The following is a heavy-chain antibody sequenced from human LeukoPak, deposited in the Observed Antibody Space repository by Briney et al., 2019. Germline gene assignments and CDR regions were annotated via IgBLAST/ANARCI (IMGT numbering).Heavy chain of an antibody. J-gene: IGHJ3*02. CDR1: GFTVSSNY. V-gene: IGHV3-53*01. D-gene: IGHD1-26*01. CDR2: IYSGGST. CDR3: ARPIVGAPDAFDI. Sequence: GGSLRLSCAASGFTVSSNYMSWVRQAPGKGLEWVSVIYSGGSTYYADSVKGRFTISRDNSKNTLYLQMNSLRAEDTAVYYCARPIVGAPDAFDIWGQGTMVTVSS.